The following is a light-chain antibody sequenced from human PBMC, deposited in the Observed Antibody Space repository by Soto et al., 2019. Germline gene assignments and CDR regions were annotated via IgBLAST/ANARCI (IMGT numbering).Light chain of an antibody. Sequence: IVMTQSPATLSLSPGERVTLSCRASQSVSDHLAWYQQKAGQAPRLIISGASTRATGISARFSGRGSGTEFTLTISSLQSEDFAVYYCHQYHYWWTFGQGTKVDIK. CDR1: QSVSDH. V-gene: IGKV3-15*01. CDR2: GAS. J-gene: IGKJ1*01. CDR3: HQYHYWWT.